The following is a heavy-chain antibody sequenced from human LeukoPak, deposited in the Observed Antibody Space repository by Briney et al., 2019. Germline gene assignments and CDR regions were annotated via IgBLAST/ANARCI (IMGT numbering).Heavy chain of an antibody. Sequence: GESLQISCKGSGCSFISYWIGWVRRMPGKGVEWMGMIYPGDCDTRYSPSFEGEVTISADKYIRNAYLEGSSLKASDTAMYYCARLVLMVYDYYYYYYMDVWGKGTTVTVSS. V-gene: IGHV5-51*01. CDR3: ARLVLMVYDYYYYYYMDV. D-gene: IGHD2-8*01. J-gene: IGHJ6*03. CDR2: IYPGDCDT. CDR1: GCSFISYW.